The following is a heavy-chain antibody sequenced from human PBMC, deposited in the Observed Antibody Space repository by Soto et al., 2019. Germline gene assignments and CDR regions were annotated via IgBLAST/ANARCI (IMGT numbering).Heavy chain of an antibody. CDR1: GFTFSSYA. V-gene: IGHV3-23*01. CDR3: AKASYDILTGYSPDY. Sequence: GGSLRLSCAASGFTFSSYAMSWVRQAPGEGLEWVSVISGSGAITYYADSVKGRFTISRDNSKNTLYLQMNSLRAEDTAVFYCAKASYDILTGYSPDYWGQGTLVTVSS. CDR2: ISGSGAIT. D-gene: IGHD3-9*01. J-gene: IGHJ4*02.